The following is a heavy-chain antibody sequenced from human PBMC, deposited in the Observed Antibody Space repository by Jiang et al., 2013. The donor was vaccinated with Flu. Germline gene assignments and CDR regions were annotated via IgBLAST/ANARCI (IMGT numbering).Heavy chain of an antibody. J-gene: IGHJ1*01. CDR1: GYTXTSYY. V-gene: IGHV1-46*03. CDR3: ARDLFGGLYDSSADNPTGEYFQH. Sequence: GAEVKKPGASVKVSCKASGYTXTSYYMHWVRQAPGQGLEWMGIINPSGGSTSYAQKFQGRVTMTRDTSTSTVYMELSSLRSEDTAVYYCARDLFGGLYDSSADNPTGEYFQHWGQGTLVTVSS. CDR2: INPSGGST. D-gene: IGHD3-22*01.